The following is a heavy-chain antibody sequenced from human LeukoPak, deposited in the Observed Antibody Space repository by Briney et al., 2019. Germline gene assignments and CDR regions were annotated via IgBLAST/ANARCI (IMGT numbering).Heavy chain of an antibody. J-gene: IGHJ4*02. Sequence: GASVKVSCKASGYTFTNYYMHWVRRAPGQALEWMGIIDPNGGSTSYAQKFQGRVTMTRDTSTSTVYMDLSSLRSEDTAVYYCARGLGTTVTSRYYFDHWGQGTPVTVSS. CDR3: ARGLGTTVTSRYYFDH. D-gene: IGHD4-17*01. V-gene: IGHV1-46*01. CDR1: GYTFTNYY. CDR2: IDPNGGST.